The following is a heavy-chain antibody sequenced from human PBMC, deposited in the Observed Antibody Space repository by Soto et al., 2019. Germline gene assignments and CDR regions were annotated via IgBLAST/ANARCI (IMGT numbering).Heavy chain of an antibody. V-gene: IGHV3-15*01. CDR2: IKSKTDGGTT. CDR1: GFTFSNAW. J-gene: IGHJ4*02. D-gene: IGHD1-1*01. Sequence: GGSLRLCCAASGFTFSNAWMSWVRQAPGKGLEWVGRIKSKTDGGTTDYAAPVKGRFTISRDDSKNTLYLQMNSLKTEDTAVYYSTTDREGTPGDYWGQGTLVTV. CDR3: TTDREGTPGDY.